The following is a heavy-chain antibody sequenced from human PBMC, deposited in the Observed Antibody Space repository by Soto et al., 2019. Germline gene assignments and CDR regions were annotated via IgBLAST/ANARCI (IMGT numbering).Heavy chain of an antibody. Sequence: PGWSLRLSCASSVFTFIDYYMSWIRQAPGKGLEWLSYISSSASYAIYADSVKGRFTLSRDNAKNSLYLQMNSLRAEDTAVYYCARNDSSGYLDSWGQGTLVTVSS. CDR3: ARNDSSGYLDS. V-gene: IGHV3-11*06. CDR2: ISSSASYA. D-gene: IGHD3-22*01. CDR1: VFTFIDYY. J-gene: IGHJ4*02.